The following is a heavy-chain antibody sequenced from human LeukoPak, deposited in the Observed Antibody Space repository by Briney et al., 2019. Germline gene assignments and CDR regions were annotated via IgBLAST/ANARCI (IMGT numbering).Heavy chain of an antibody. D-gene: IGHD1-26*01. V-gene: IGHV1-69*04. Sequence: GASVKVSCKASGGTFSSYAISWVRQAPGQGLEWLGRIIPILGIANYAQKFQGRVTITADKSTSTAYMELSSLRSEDTAVYYCARDDPSPEGATALGLWFDAFDIWGQGTMVTVSS. J-gene: IGHJ3*02. CDR2: IIPILGIA. CDR3: ARDDPSPEGATALGLWFDAFDI. CDR1: GGTFSSYA.